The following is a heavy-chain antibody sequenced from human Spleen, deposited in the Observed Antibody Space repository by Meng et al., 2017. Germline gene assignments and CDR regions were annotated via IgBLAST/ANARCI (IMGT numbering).Heavy chain of an antibody. V-gene: IGHV3-73*01. Sequence: GGSLRLSCAASGFTFSGSAMHWVRQASGKGLEWVGRIRSKANSYATAYAASVKGRFTISRDDSKNTAYLQMNSLKTEDTAVYYCTRPSYLAVAGDYYYYGMDVWGQGTTVTVSS. CDR2: IRSKANSYAT. D-gene: IGHD6-19*01. CDR3: TRPSYLAVAGDYYYYGMDV. CDR1: GFTFSGSA. J-gene: IGHJ6*02.